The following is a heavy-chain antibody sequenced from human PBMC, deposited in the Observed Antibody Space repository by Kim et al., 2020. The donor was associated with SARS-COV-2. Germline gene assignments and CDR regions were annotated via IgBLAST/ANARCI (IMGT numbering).Heavy chain of an antibody. CDR1: GFTFDDYG. CDR3: VRQGSYGSGSYALFDY. Sequence: GGSLRLSCAASGFTFDDYGMSWVRQAPGKGLEWVSGINWNGGSTGYADSVKGRFTISRDNAKNSLYLQMNSLRAEDTALYHCVRQGSYGSGSYALFDYWGQGTLVTVSS. J-gene: IGHJ4*02. CDR2: INWNGGST. D-gene: IGHD3-10*01. V-gene: IGHV3-20*01.